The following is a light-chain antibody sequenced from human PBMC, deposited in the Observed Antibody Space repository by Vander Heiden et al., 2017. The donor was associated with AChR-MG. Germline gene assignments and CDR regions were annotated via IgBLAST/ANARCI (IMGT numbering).Light chain of an antibody. Sequence: QSVLTPPPSVAGAPGQTCTISCTGSSDNIGAGYDVHWYQQLPGTAPKLLIYGNSNRPSGVPDRFSGSKSGTSASLAITGLQAEDEADYYCQSYDSSRSVVVFGGGTKLTVL. J-gene: IGLJ2*01. CDR3: QSYDSSRSVVV. V-gene: IGLV1-40*01. CDR2: GNS. CDR1: SDNIGAGYD.